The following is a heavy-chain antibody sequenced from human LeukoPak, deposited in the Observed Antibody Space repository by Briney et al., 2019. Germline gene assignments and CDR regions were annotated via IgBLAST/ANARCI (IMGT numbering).Heavy chain of an antibody. D-gene: IGHD3-10*01. CDR2: IKQDGSEK. Sequence: PGGSLRLSCAASGFTFSSYEMNWVRQAPGKGLEWVANIKQDGSEKYYVDSVKGRFTISRDNAKNSLYLQMNSLRAEDTAVYYCARSSEVRGVIITSGFDPWGQGTLVTVSS. CDR1: GFTFSSYE. CDR3: ARSSEVRGVIITSGFDP. V-gene: IGHV3-7*03. J-gene: IGHJ5*02.